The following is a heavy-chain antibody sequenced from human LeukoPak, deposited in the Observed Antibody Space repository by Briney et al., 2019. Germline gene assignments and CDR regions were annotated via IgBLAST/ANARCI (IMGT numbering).Heavy chain of an antibody. Sequence: GGSLRLSCAASGFTFSSYGMHWVRQAPGKGLEWVAVISYDGSNKYYAGSVKGRFTISRDNSKNTLYLQMNSLRAEDTAVYYCAKDRSSGWQYYFDYWGQGTLVTVSS. J-gene: IGHJ4*02. D-gene: IGHD6-19*01. CDR3: AKDRSSGWQYYFDY. V-gene: IGHV3-30*18. CDR1: GFTFSSYG. CDR2: ISYDGSNK.